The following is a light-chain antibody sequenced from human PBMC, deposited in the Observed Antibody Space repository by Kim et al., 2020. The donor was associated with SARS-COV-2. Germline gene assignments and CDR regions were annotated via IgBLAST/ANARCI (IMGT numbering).Light chain of an antibody. CDR2: DAT. CDR1: GHY. V-gene: IGLV7-46*01. J-gene: IGLJ3*02. CDR3: LLSYSGGRRV. Sequence: GHYTYWFQVKPGQAPRTLIYDATNKHSWTPARFSGSLLGGKAALTISGAQPEDEADYYCLLSYSGGRRVFGGGTKLTVL.